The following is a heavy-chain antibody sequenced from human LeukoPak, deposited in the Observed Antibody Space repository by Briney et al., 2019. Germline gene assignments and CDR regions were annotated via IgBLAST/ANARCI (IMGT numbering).Heavy chain of an antibody. Sequence: GGSLRLSCAASGFIFSSYSMNWVRQAPGKGLEWVGFIRSKAYGGTTEYAASVKGRFTIPRDDSKSIAYLQMNSLKTEDTAVYYCEWEGDFDYWGQGTLVTVSS. CDR3: EWEGDFDY. D-gene: IGHD1-26*01. V-gene: IGHV3-49*04. J-gene: IGHJ4*02. CDR2: IRSKAYGGTT. CDR1: GFIFSSYS.